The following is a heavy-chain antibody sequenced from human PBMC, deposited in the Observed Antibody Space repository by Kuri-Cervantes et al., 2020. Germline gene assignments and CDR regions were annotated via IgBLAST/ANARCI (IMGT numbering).Heavy chain of an antibody. CDR2: IKQDGSER. J-gene: IGHJ4*02. CDR1: GFTFSWFW. CDR3: ARIVVVPAANHYYFDY. D-gene: IGHD2-2*01. V-gene: IGHV3-7*03. Sequence: GESLKISCAASGFTFSWFWMNWVRQAPGKGLEWVANIKQDGSERYYGDSVKGRFTISRDNAENSLYLQMNSLRAEDTAVYYCARIVVVPAANHYYFDYWGQGTLVTVSS.